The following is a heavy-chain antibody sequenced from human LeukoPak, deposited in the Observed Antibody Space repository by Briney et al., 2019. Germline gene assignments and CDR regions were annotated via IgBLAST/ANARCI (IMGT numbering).Heavy chain of an antibody. Sequence: SETLSLTCAVSGGSISSGGYSWRWIRQPPGKGLEWIVYIYHSGSTYYNPSLKSRVTISVDRSKNQFSLKLSSVTAADTAVYYCARGVYYYDSSGLGAFDIWGQGTMVTVSS. CDR3: ARGVYYYDSSGLGAFDI. D-gene: IGHD3-22*01. V-gene: IGHV4-30-2*01. CDR1: GGSISSGGYS. J-gene: IGHJ3*02. CDR2: IYHSGST.